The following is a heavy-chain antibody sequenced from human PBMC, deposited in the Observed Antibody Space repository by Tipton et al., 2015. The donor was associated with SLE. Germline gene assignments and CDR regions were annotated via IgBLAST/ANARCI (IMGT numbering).Heavy chain of an antibody. CDR1: GYTFTGYY. D-gene: IGHD2-2*01. J-gene: IGHJ1*01. CDR2: INPNSGGT. CDR3: ARAYCSSTSCSDRGYFQH. Sequence: SGAEVKKPGASVKVSCKASGYTFTGYYMHWVRQAPGQGLEWMGWINPNSGGTNYAQKFQGRVTMTRDTSISTAYMELSRLRSDDTAVYYCARAYCSSTSCSDRGYFQHWGQGTLVTVSP. V-gene: IGHV1-2*02.